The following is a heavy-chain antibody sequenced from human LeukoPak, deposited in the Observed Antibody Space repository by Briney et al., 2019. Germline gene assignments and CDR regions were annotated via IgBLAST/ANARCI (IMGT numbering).Heavy chain of an antibody. CDR3: AREGYSSGFRTGIDY. D-gene: IGHD5-18*01. J-gene: IGHJ4*02. Sequence: GGSLRLSCAASGFTFSSNFMNWVRQAPGRGLEWVSVIYSGGSTSYADSVKGRFTISRDNSKNTLFLQMNSLRIDDTAVYYCAREGYSSGFRTGIDYWGQGTLVTVSS. V-gene: IGHV3-66*02. CDR2: IYSGGST. CDR1: GFTFSSNF.